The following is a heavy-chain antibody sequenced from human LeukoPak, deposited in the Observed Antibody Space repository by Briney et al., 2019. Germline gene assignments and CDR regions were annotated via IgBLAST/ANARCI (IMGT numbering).Heavy chain of an antibody. Sequence: GGSLRLSSAASGFTFSSYAMSWVRQDPGKGLEWVSAISGSGGSIYYADSVKGRFTISRDNYKNTLYLQMNSLRDEDTAVYYCAKSHYYDSSGYVYWGQGTLVTVSS. CDR2: ISGSGGSI. J-gene: IGHJ4*02. D-gene: IGHD3-22*01. V-gene: IGHV3-23*01. CDR3: AKSHYYDSSGYVY. CDR1: GFTFSSYA.